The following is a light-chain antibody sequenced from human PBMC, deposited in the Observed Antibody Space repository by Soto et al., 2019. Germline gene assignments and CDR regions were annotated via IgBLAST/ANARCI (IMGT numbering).Light chain of an antibody. CDR1: SSDVGGYNY. V-gene: IGLV2-8*01. Sequence: QSALTQPPSASGSPGQSVTISCTGPSSDVGGYNYVSWYQQYPGRAPKLMIYEVTKRPSGIPDRFSGPKSGNTASLTVSGPPAEDEADYYCSSYAASNNFYFVFGGGTKLTVL. J-gene: IGLJ3*02. CDR2: EVT. CDR3: SSYAASNNFYFV.